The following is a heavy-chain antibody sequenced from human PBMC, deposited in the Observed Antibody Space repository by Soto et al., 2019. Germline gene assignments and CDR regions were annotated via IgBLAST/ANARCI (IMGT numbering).Heavy chain of an antibody. CDR3: ASLNYYGSPTLMLSGAVDP. CDR1: GFTFGTYA. D-gene: IGHD3-10*01. J-gene: IGHJ5*02. V-gene: IGHV3-30-3*01. Sequence: GESLKISCAASGFTFGTYAMHWVRQAPGKGLEWVAVISSDGSNQHNADSVKGRFTISRDNSKSTLYLQMSSLTTEDTAVYYCASLNYYGSPTLMLSGAVDPWGQGTLVTVSS. CDR2: ISSDGSNQ.